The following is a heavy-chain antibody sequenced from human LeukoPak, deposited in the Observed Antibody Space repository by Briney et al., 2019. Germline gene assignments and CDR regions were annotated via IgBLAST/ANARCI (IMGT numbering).Heavy chain of an antibody. D-gene: IGHD1-26*01. CDR2: IYYSGST. J-gene: IGHJ4*02. Sequence: PSETLSLTCTVSGGPISSGDYYWSWIRQPPGKGLEWIGYIYYSGSTYYNPSLKSRVTMSVDTSKNQFSLKLSSVTAADTAVFYCARDRSGIAADWGQGILVTVSS. CDR3: ARDRSGIAAD. CDR1: GGPISSGDYY. V-gene: IGHV4-30-4*01.